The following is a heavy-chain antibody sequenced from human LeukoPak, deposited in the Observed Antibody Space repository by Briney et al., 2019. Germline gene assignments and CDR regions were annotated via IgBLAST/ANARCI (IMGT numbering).Heavy chain of an antibody. CDR3: ARDPPYYYGSGSFARENWFDP. CDR1: EFTFRSYA. Sequence: PGGSLRLSCAASEFTFRSYAMSWVRQAPGKGLEWVSSISSSSSYIYYADSVKGRFTISRDNAKNSLYLQMNSLRAEDTAVYYCARDPPYYYGSGSFARENWFDPWGQGTLVTVSS. D-gene: IGHD3-10*01. V-gene: IGHV3-21*01. CDR2: ISSSSSYI. J-gene: IGHJ5*02.